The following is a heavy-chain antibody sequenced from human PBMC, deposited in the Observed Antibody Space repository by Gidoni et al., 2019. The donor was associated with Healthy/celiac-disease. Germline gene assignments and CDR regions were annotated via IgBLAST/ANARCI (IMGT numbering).Heavy chain of an antibody. CDR2: IKQDGSEK. CDR3: ARITIFGVVYFDY. Sequence: EVQLVESGGGLVQPGGSLRLSCAASGFTFSSYWMSWVRQAPGKGLEWVANIKQDGSEKYYVDSVKGRFTISRDNAKNSLYLQMNSLRAEDTAVYYCARITIFGVVYFDYWGQGTLVTVSS. D-gene: IGHD3-3*01. CDR1: GFTFSSYW. V-gene: IGHV3-7*05. J-gene: IGHJ4*02.